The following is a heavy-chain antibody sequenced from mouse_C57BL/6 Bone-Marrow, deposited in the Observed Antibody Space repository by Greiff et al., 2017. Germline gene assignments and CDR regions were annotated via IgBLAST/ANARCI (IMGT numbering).Heavy chain of an antibody. CDR1: GFTFSDYY. Sequence: EVQRVESEGGLVQPGRSMKLSCTASGFTFSDYYMAWVRQVPEKGLEWVANINYDGSSTYYLDSLKSRFIISRDNAKNILYLQMSSLKSEDTATYYCAREGDGNSFRFFFDYWGQGTTLTVSS. V-gene: IGHV5-16*01. CDR2: INYDGSST. D-gene: IGHD2-1*01. CDR3: AREGDGNSFRFFFDY. J-gene: IGHJ2*01.